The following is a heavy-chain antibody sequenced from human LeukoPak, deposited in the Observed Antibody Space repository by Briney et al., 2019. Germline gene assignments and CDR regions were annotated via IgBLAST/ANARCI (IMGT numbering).Heavy chain of an antibody. J-gene: IGHJ4*02. Sequence: PGGSLRLSCVVSGFTFSSYSMSWVRQAPGKGLEWVANIKEDGTEKYYVDSVKGRFTISRDNAKISLYLQMNSLRAEDTAVYYCARLLAYGSGAEAFDYWGQGALVTVSS. CDR2: IKEDGTEK. V-gene: IGHV3-7*01. D-gene: IGHD3-10*01. CDR1: GFTFSSYS. CDR3: ARLLAYGSGAEAFDY.